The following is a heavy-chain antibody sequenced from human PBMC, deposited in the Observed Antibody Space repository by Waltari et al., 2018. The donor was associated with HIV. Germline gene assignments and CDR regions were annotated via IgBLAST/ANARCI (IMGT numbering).Heavy chain of an antibody. Sequence: LQSAGGWVQSGGSLRLSCLVSGFPFGKYAMTLVRQAPGKGLEWVSTTSRSGGTTYYADSAKCLFTVSRDNSKSTLHLVMDSLRVDDTAMYYSTRKPYESVCGTYQYFATWGQGTRVCVSS. CDR2: TSRSGGTT. V-gene: IGHV3-23*01. J-gene: IGHJ4*02. D-gene: IGHD3-16*02. CDR3: TRKPYESVCGTYQYFAT. CDR1: GFPFGKYA.